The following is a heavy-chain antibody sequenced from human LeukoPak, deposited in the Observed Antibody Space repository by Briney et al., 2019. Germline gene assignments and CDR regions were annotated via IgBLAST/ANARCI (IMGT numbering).Heavy chain of an antibody. Sequence: SESLSLTCTVSGGSISSGGNYWSWIRQPPGKGLEWIGYIYHSGSTYYNPSLKSRVTISVDRSKNQFSLKLSSVTAADTAVYYCARDQGSSSWYGPYFDYWGQGTLVTVSS. CDR1: GGSISSGGNY. CDR3: ARDQGSSSWYGPYFDY. D-gene: IGHD6-13*01. CDR2: IYHSGST. J-gene: IGHJ4*02. V-gene: IGHV4-30-2*01.